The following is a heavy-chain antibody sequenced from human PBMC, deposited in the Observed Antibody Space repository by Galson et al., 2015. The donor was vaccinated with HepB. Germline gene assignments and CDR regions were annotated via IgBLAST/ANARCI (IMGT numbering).Heavy chain of an antibody. CDR1: GFTFSSYW. D-gene: IGHD3-10*01. CDR3: ARWGRDYYGSGSYHTGGPAAAELLPAGAEDYYYGMDV. V-gene: IGHV3-7*01. Sequence: SLRLSCAASGFTFSSYWMSWVRQAPGKGLEWVANIKQDGSEKYYVDSVKGRFTISRDNAKNSLYLQMNSLRAEDTAVYYCARWGRDYYGSGSYHTGGPAAAELLPAGAEDYYYGMDVWGQGTTVTVSS. J-gene: IGHJ6*02. CDR2: IKQDGSEK.